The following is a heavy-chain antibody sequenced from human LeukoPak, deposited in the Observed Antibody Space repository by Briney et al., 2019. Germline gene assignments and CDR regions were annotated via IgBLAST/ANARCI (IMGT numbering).Heavy chain of an antibody. J-gene: IGHJ3*02. Sequence: GGSLRLSCAASGITLSRYDMHWVRQTTGEGLEWISAIGAAGDTYYSDSVKGRFTISTENAKNSLYLQMNSLRAGDTAVYFCARGHGIWSGSRLANAFDIWGQGTMVTVSS. CDR2: IGAAGDT. CDR3: ARGHGIWSGSRLANAFDI. D-gene: IGHD3-3*01. CDR1: GITLSRYD. V-gene: IGHV3-13*01.